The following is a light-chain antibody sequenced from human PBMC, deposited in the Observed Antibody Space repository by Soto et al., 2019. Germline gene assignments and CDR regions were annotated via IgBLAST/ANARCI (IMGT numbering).Light chain of an antibody. J-gene: IGKJ1*01. CDR1: QSVSSR. Sequence: EIVLTQSPGTLSLSPGERATLSCRASQSVSSRLAWYQQKPGQAPRLLMYGASSRATGIPDRFSGSGSGTDFTLTISRLEPEDFAVYYCQQYGSSVQTFGQGTKVEIK. CDR2: GAS. V-gene: IGKV3-20*01. CDR3: QQYGSSVQT.